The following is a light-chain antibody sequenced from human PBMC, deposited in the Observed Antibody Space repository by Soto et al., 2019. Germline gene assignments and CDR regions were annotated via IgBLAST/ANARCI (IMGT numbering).Light chain of an antibody. J-gene: IGKJ1*01. CDR3: QQYTDWPRT. CDR2: GAS. V-gene: IGKV3-15*01. Sequence: EIVMTHSPVTLSVSPGEGATLSCRASESVGSNLAWYQQKAGQVPRLVLYGASTRATGVPARFSGRGSGTDFTLTISSLQSADVAVYYCQQYTDWPRTFGQGTKVEIK. CDR1: ESVGSN.